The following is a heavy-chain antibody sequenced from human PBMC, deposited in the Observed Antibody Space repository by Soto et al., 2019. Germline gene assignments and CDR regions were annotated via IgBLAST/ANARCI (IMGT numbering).Heavy chain of an antibody. CDR2: IYYSGST. J-gene: IGHJ4*02. CDR3: ASELSGYYYCFDY. Sequence: SETLSLTCTVSGGSISSSSYYWGWIRQPPGKGLEWIGSIYYSGSTYYNPSLKSRVTISVDTSKNQFSLKLSSVTAADTAVYYCASELSGYYYCFDYWGQGTLVTVSS. CDR1: GGSISSSSYY. V-gene: IGHV4-39*01. D-gene: IGHD3-3*01.